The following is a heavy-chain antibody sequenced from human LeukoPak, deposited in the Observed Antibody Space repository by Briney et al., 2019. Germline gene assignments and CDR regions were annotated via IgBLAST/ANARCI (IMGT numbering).Heavy chain of an antibody. CDR1: GGSISSGGYS. J-gene: IGHJ3*02. D-gene: IGHD3-22*01. Sequence: SQTLSLTCAVSGGSISSGGYSWSWIRQPPGKGLEWIGYIYHSGSTYYNPSLKSRVTISVDRSKNQFSLKLSSVTAADTAVYYCTRGGGGYYDSSGYRKLNAFDIWGQGTMVTVSS. CDR2: IYHSGST. V-gene: IGHV4-30-2*01. CDR3: TRGGGGYYDSSGYRKLNAFDI.